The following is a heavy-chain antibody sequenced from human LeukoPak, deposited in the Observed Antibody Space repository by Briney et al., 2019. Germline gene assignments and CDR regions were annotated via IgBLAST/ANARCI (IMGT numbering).Heavy chain of an antibody. CDR2: ISSSGSTI. V-gene: IGHV3-48*03. J-gene: IGHJ4*02. Sequence: GGSLRLSCAASGFTFSSYEMNWVRQAPGKGLEWVSYISSSGSTIYYADSVKGRFTISRDNAKNSLYLQMNSLRAEDTAVYYCASGDCASCYPVLGVYWGQGTLVTVSS. CDR1: GFTFSSYE. CDR3: ASGDCASCYPVLGVY. D-gene: IGHD2-2*01.